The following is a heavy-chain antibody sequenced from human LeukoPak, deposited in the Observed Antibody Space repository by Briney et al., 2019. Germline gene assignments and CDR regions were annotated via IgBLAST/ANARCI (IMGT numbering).Heavy chain of an antibody. CDR3: ARTYYYESSGTYY. CDR2: IYSGGST. D-gene: IGHD3-22*01. V-gene: IGHV3-66*01. J-gene: IGHJ4*02. Sequence: GGSLRLSCAASGFTFSSYWMSWVRQAPGKGLEWVSVIYSGGSTYYADSVKGRFTISRDNSKNTLYLQMNSLRAEDTAVYYCARTYYYESSGTYYWGQGTLVTVSS. CDR1: GFTFSSYW.